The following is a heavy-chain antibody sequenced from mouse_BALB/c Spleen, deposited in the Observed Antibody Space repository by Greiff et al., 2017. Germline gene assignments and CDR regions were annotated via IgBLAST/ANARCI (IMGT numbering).Heavy chain of an antibody. CDR2: ISSGSSTI. CDR3: ARFYYDFMDY. CDR1: GFTFSSFG. J-gene: IGHJ4*01. D-gene: IGHD2-4*01. Sequence: EVQLVESGGGLVQPGGSRKLSCAASGFTFSSFGMHWVRQAPEKGLEWVAYISSGSSTIYYADTVKGRFTISRDNPKNTLFLQMTSLRSEDTAMYYCARFYYDFMDYWGQGTSVTVSS. V-gene: IGHV5-17*02.